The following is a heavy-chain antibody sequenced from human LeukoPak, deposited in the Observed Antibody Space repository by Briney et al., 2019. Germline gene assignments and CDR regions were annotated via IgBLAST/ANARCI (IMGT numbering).Heavy chain of an antibody. CDR2: IYTSGST. CDR1: GTSISTGSYY. Sequence: SQTLSLTCSVSGTSISTGSYYWTWIRQPAGKGLEWIGRIYTSGSTNYNPSLKSRVTISVDTSKNQFSLKLSSVTAADTAVYYCARETRDGYNKVDYWGQGTLVTVSS. J-gene: IGHJ4*02. CDR3: ARETRDGYNKVDY. V-gene: IGHV4-61*02. D-gene: IGHD5-24*01.